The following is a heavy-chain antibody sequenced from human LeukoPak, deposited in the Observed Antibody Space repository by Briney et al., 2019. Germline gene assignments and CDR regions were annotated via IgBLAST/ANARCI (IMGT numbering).Heavy chain of an antibody. CDR3: ARTAIYYYDSSGYYHNWFDP. J-gene: IGHJ5*02. Sequence: SETLSLTCAVSGYSISSGYYWGWIRPPPGKGLEWIGIIYHSGSTYYNPSLKSRVTISVDTSKNQFSLKLSPVTAADTAVYYCARTAIYYYDSSGYYHNWFDPWGQGTLVTVSS. V-gene: IGHV4-38-2*01. CDR2: IYHSGST. CDR1: GYSISSGYY. D-gene: IGHD3-22*01.